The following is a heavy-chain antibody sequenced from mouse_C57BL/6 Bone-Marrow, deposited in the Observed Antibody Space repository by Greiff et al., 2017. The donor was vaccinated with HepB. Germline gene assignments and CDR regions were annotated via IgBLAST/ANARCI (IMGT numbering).Heavy chain of an antibody. CDR1: GFTFSDAW. D-gene: IGHD1-1*01. V-gene: IGHV6-6*01. CDR3: TRTLYYGSSYKDYAMDY. J-gene: IGHJ4*01. Sequence: DVMLVESGGGLVQPGGSMKLSCAASGFTFSDAWMDWIRQSPEKGLEWVAEIRNKANNHATYYAESVKGRFTISRDDSKSSVYLQMNSLRAEDTGIYYCTRTLYYGSSYKDYAMDYWGQGTSVTVSS. CDR2: IRNKANNHAT.